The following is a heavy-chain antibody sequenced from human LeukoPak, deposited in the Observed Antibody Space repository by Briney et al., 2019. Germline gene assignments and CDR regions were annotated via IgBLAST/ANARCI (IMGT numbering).Heavy chain of an antibody. Sequence: PGGSLRLSCAASGFTFSSYWMSWVRQAPGKGLEWVANIKQDGSEKYYVDSVKGRFTISRDNAKNSLYLQMNSLRAEDTAVYYCALMDDFWSASSYGDNWFDPWGQGTLVTVSS. CDR3: ALMDDFWSASSYGDNWFDP. D-gene: IGHD3-3*01. CDR2: IKQDGSEK. CDR1: GFTFSSYW. V-gene: IGHV3-7*01. J-gene: IGHJ5*02.